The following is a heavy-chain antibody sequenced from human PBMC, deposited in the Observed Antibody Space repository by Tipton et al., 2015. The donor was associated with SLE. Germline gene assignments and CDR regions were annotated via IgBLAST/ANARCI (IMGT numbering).Heavy chain of an antibody. CDR1: GGSFSGYY. CDR2: INHSGST. V-gene: IGHV4-34*01. Sequence: TLSLTCAVYGGSFSGYYWSWIRQTPGKGLEWIGEINHSGSTNYNPSLTSRITISVDTSKNQFSLKLSSVTAADTAVYYCARVENPLYSSSWYKGYFDLWGRGTLVTVSS. D-gene: IGHD6-13*01. J-gene: IGHJ2*01. CDR3: ARVENPLYSSSWYKGYFDL.